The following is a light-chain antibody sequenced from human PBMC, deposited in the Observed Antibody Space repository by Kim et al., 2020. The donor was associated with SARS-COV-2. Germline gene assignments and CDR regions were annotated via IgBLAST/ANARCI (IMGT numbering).Light chain of an antibody. CDR1: QGISSY. V-gene: IGKV1-8*01. CDR2: AAS. CDR3: QQYYSYPVT. Sequence: ASTGDRVTITCRASQGISSYLAWYQQKPGKAPKLLIYAASTLQSGVPSRFSGSGSGTDFTLTINCLQSEDFATYYCQQYYSYPVTFGQGTKVDIK. J-gene: IGKJ1*01.